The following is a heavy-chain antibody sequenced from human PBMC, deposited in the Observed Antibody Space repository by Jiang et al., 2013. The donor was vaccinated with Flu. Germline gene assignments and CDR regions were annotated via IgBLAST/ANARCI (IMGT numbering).Heavy chain of an antibody. J-gene: IGHJ6*04. CDR3: ARVAAAPRRYYYYYYGMDV. V-gene: IGHV1-69*01. CDR2: IPIFGTA. Sequence: IPIFGTANYAQKFQGRVTITADESTSTAYMELSSLRSEDTAVYYCARVAAAPRRYYYYYYGMDVWGKGTTVTVSS. D-gene: IGHD6-13*01.